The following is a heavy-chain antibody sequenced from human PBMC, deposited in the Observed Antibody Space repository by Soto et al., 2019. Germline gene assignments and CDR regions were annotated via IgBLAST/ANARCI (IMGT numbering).Heavy chain of an antibody. Sequence: QVQLQESGPGLVKPSETLSLTCTVSGGSISSYYWSWIRQPPGQGLEWIGYIYYSGSTNYNPSLKKRVTISVDTSKNQFSLKLSSVTAADTAVYYCAREGDAYYYDSSGYYYYYYGMDVWGQGTTVTVSS. J-gene: IGHJ6*02. CDR3: AREGDAYYYDSSGYYYYYYGMDV. D-gene: IGHD3-22*01. CDR1: GGSISSYY. CDR2: IYYSGST. V-gene: IGHV4-59*01.